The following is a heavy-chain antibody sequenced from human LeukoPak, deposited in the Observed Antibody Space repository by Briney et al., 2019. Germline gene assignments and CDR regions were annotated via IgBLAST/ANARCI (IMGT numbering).Heavy chain of an antibody. CDR1: GGSFSGYY. V-gene: IGHV4-34*01. D-gene: IGHD2-15*01. Sequence: SETLSLTCAVYGGSFSGYYWRWIRQPPGKGLEWIGEINHSGSTNYNPSLKSRVTISVDTSKNQFSLKLSSVTAADTAVYYCARVPYCSGGSCFLKPMDVWGKGTTVTVSS. CDR2: INHSGST. CDR3: ARVPYCSGGSCFLKPMDV. J-gene: IGHJ6*03.